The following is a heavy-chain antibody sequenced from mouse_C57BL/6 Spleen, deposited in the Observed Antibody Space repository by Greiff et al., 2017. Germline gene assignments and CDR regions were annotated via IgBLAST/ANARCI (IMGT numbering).Heavy chain of an antibody. Sequence: VQLQQSGAELARPGASVKLSCKASGYTFTSYGISWVKQRTGQGLEWIGEIYPRSGNTYYNEKFKGKATLTADKSSSTAYMELRSLTSEDSAVYFSGRGDGGCYEGCAMDDWGQGTSVPVTS. D-gene: IGHD1-1*02. J-gene: IGHJ4*01. V-gene: IGHV1-81*01. CDR2: IYPRSGNT. CDR1: GYTFTSYG. CDR3: GRGDGGCYEGCAMDD.